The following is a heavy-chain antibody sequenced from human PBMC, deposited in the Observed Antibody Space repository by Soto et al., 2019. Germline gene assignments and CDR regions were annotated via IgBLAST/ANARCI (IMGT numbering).Heavy chain of an antibody. D-gene: IGHD2-2*01. Sequence: QPGGSLRLSCAASGFTFSSYDMHWVRQATGKGLEWVSAIGTAGDTYYPGSVKGRFTISRENAKNSLYLQMNSLRAGDTAVYYCARGRYCSSTSCSGGGYGMDVWGPGTTVTF. J-gene: IGHJ6*02. V-gene: IGHV3-13*01. CDR3: ARGRYCSSTSCSGGGYGMDV. CDR2: IGTAGDT. CDR1: GFTFSSYD.